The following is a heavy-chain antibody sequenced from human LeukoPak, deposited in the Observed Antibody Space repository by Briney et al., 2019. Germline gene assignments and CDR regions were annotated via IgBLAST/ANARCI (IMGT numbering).Heavy chain of an antibody. CDR3: AKGDFWSGYSPFFGY. J-gene: IGHJ4*02. CDR2: ISGSGGST. CDR1: GFTFSSYA. V-gene: IGHV3-23*01. Sequence: GGSLRLSCAASGFTFSSYAMSWVRQAPGKGLEWVSTISGSGGSTYYADSVKGRFTISRDNSKNTLYLQMNSLRAEDTAVYYCAKGDFWSGYSPFFGYWGQGTLVTVSS. D-gene: IGHD3-3*01.